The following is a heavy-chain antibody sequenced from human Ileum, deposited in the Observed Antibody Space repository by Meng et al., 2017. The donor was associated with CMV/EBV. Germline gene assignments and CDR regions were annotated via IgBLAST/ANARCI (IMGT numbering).Heavy chain of an antibody. CDR2: IYYSGST. V-gene: IGHV4-61*01. J-gene: IGHJ6*02. D-gene: IGHD2-2*02. CDR3: ARDHRVPAALPTSDV. Sequence: GSLRLSCTVSGGSVSSGSYYWSWIRQPPGKGLEWIGYIYYSGSTNYNPSLKSRVTISVDTSKNQFSLKLSSVTAADTAVYYCARDHRVPAALPTSDVWGQGTTVTVSS. CDR1: GGSVSSGSYY.